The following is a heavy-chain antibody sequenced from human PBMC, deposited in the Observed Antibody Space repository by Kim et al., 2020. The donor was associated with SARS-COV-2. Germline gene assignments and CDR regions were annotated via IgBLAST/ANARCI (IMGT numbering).Heavy chain of an antibody. V-gene: IGHV3-23*01. Sequence: ADSVKGRFTISRDNSKNTLYLQMNSLRAEDTAVYYCAKANGVMTRSPFGYWGQGTLVTVSS. CDR3: AKANGVMTRSPFGY. J-gene: IGHJ4*02. D-gene: IGHD3-16*01.